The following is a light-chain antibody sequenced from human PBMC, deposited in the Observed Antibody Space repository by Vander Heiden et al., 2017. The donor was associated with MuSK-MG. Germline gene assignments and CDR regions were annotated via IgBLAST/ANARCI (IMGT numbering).Light chain of an antibody. CDR2: DVS. CDR3: SSYTSSSTLV. Sequence: QSALTQPASVSGSPGQSITISCTGTSSDVGGYNYVSWYQQPPGTALMLIIYDVSNRPAGVSNRFSGSKSGTTAFLTISGLQAEDDAEYYCSSYTSSSTLVFGGGTKLTVL. CDR1: SSDVGGYNY. V-gene: IGLV2-14*01. J-gene: IGLJ2*01.